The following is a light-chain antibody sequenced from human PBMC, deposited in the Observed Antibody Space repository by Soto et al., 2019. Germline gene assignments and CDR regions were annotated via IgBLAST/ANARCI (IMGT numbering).Light chain of an antibody. CDR1: QSVRSN. CDR2: GAS. V-gene: IGKV3-15*01. Sequence: EIGMTQSPATLSVSPGERAILSCRASQSVRSNLAWHQQRPGQAPRLLIYGASTRASGIPARFSGSGSGTEFTLTISSLESEDVAFYYCQQYNNWPWTFGRGTKVEIK. J-gene: IGKJ1*01. CDR3: QQYNNWPWT.